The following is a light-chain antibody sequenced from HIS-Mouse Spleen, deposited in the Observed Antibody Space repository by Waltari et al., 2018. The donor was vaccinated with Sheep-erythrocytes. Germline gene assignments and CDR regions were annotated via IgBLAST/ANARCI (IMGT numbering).Light chain of an antibody. V-gene: IGLV2-11*01. CDR3: CSYAGSYNHV. Sequence: QSALTQPRSVSGSPAQSVTISCTGTSSDVGGYNYVSWYQQHPGKAPKLMIYDVSKRPSGVPDRFSGSKSGNTASLTISGLQAEDEADYYCCSYAGSYNHVFGTGTKVTVL. CDR1: SSDVGGYNY. J-gene: IGLJ1*01. CDR2: DVS.